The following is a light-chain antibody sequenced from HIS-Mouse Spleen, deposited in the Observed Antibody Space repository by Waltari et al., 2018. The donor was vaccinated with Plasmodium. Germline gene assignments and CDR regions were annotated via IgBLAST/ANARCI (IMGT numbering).Light chain of an antibody. CDR3: QQYDNLPPLFT. J-gene: IGKJ3*01. CDR2: DAS. V-gene: IGKV1-33*01. Sequence: DIQMTQSPSSLSASVGDRVTITCQASQDISNYLNWYQQKPWKAPKLLIYDASNLETGVPSRFSGSGSGTDFTFTISSLQPEDIATYYCQQYDNLPPLFTFGPGTKVDIK. CDR1: QDISNY.